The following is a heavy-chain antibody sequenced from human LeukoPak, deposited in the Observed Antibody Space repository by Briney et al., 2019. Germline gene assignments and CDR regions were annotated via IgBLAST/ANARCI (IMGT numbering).Heavy chain of an antibody. J-gene: IGHJ6*02. CDR1: GGSFSGYT. CDR3: ARHRKNVILSRQFGIDV. CDR2: VGQPGDA. V-gene: IGHV4-34*01. Sequence: SETLSLTCVLSGGSFSGYTWTWIRQSPGVGLEWIGEVGQPGDANYNPAFKSRVTITLARSESQFSLQMTSMTASDSAVYYCARHRKNVILSRQFGIDVWGQGTTVIVSS. D-gene: IGHD1-14*01.